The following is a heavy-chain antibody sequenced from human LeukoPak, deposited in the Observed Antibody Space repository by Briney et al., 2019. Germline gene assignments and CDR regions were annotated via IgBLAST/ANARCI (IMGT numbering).Heavy chain of an antibody. Sequence: GGSLRLSCAASGFTFSSCAMSWVRQAPGKGLEWVSLIYSGGSTHYADSVKGRFTISRDSSRNTLYLQMNSLRVEDTAVYYCARDPSAVAINTYGWGQGTLVTVSS. CDR3: ARDPSAVAINTYG. CDR2: IYSGGST. J-gene: IGHJ4*02. CDR1: GFTFSSCA. V-gene: IGHV3-66*01. D-gene: IGHD6-13*01.